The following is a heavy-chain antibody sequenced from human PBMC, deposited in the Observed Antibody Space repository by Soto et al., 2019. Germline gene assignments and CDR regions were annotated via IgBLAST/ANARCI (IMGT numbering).Heavy chain of an antibody. D-gene: IGHD3-9*01. J-gene: IGHJ6*03. CDR2: IYFRGNT. CDR1: GDSINSDKYY. CDR3: ARSVFDWLRTEDYYYMDV. Sequence: SETLSLTCSVSGDSINSDKYYWGWIRQPPGKGLEWIGSIYFRGNTYYNPSLQTRVTISLDKSKSQFSLKLSSVTAADSAVYYCARSVFDWLRTEDYYYMDVWGKGTTVTVSS. V-gene: IGHV4-39*01.